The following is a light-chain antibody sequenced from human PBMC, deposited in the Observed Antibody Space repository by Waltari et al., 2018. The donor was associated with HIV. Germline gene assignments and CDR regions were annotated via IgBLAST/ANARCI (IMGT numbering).Light chain of an antibody. V-gene: IGKV3-20*01. J-gene: IGKJ1*01. CDR3: QQYGSSRWT. CDR2: GAS. CDR1: QTISDNN. Sequence: IVLTQSPGTLSLSPGDRATLSCRASQTISDNNLVWYQQKPGQSPRLLMFGASNRPTGIPDRFSGGGSGTDCTLTINRLEPEDFAMYYCQQYGSSRWTFGPGTQVEIK.